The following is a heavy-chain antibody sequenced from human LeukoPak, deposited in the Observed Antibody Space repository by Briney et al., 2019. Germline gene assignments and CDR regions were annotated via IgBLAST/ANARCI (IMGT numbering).Heavy chain of an antibody. CDR3: ARHRYYNFWSGPGDFDY. CDR2: INHSGST. J-gene: IGHJ4*02. V-gene: IGHV4-34*01. Sequence: SETLSLTCAVYGGSFSGYYWSWIRQPPGRGLEWIGEINHSGSTNYNPSLKSRVTISVDTSKNQFSLKLSSVTAADTAVYYCARHRYYNFWSGPGDFDYWGQGTLVTVSS. CDR1: GGSFSGYY. D-gene: IGHD3-3*01.